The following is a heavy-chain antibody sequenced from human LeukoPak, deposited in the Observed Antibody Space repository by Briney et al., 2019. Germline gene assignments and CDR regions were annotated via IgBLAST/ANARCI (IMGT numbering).Heavy chain of an antibody. CDR2: ISYDGSNK. CDR1: GFTFTYSG. CDR3: AKDLGYTYGTAQH. Sequence: PGGSVSLSCAASGFTFTYSGLHWVRQAPGKGLEWVSFISYDGSNKYYADSVKGRFTISRDNSENTLYLQMNSLGPEDTAVYFCAKDLGYTYGTAQHWGQGTLVTVSS. D-gene: IGHD5-18*01. J-gene: IGHJ1*01. V-gene: IGHV3-30*02.